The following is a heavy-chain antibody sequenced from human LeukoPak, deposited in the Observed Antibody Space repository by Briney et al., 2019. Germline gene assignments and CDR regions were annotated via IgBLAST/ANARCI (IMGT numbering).Heavy chain of an antibody. Sequence: GGSLRLSCAASGFTFSSYGMHWVRQAPGKGLKWVAVIWYGGSNKYYVDSVKGRFTISRDNSKNMLYLQMNSLRAEDTAVYYCARVEGRFYGSGSYRGFDYWGQGTLVTVSS. CDR2: IWYGGSNK. J-gene: IGHJ4*02. CDR1: GFTFSSYG. V-gene: IGHV3-33*01. CDR3: ARVEGRFYGSGSYRGFDY. D-gene: IGHD3-10*01.